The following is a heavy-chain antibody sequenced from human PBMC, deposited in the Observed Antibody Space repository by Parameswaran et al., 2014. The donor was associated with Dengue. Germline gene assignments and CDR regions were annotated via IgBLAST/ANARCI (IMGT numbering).Heavy chain of an antibody. CDR3: ATTRRDGYNGLGRFDP. Sequence: WIRQPPGKGLEWIGSIYYSGSTYYNPSLKSRVTISVDTSKNQFSLKLSSVTAADTAVYYCATTRRDGYNGLGRFDPWGQGTLVTVSS. CDR2: IYYSGST. V-gene: IGHV4-39*01. J-gene: IGHJ5*02. D-gene: IGHD5-24*01.